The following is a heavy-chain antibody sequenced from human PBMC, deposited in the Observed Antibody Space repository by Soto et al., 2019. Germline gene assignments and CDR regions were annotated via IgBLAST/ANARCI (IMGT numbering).Heavy chain of an antibody. D-gene: IGHD3-3*01. CDR2: IYHSGST. V-gene: IGHV4-4*02. Sequence: PSETLSLTCAVSGGSISSSNWWSWVRQPPWKGMEWIGEIYHSGSTNYNPSLKSRVTISVDTSKNQFSLKLSSVTAADTAVYYCAVGAGVTIPYYYMDVWGKGTTVTVSS. J-gene: IGHJ6*03. CDR3: AVGAGVTIPYYYMDV. CDR1: GGSISSSNW.